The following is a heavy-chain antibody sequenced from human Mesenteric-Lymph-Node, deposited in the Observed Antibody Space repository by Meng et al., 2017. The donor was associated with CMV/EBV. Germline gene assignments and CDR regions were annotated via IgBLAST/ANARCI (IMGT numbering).Heavy chain of an antibody. J-gene: IGHJ6*02. CDR3: ARALSGSYHSGMDV. V-gene: IGHV3-53*01. CDR1: GFTVISNY. CDR2: IYSGGST. D-gene: IGHD1-26*01. Sequence: GGSLRPSCAASGFTVISNYMGWVRQAPGKGLEWVSVIYSGGSTYYADSVKGRFTISRDNSKNTLYLQMNSLRAEDTAVYYCARALSGSYHSGMDVWGQGTTVTVSS.